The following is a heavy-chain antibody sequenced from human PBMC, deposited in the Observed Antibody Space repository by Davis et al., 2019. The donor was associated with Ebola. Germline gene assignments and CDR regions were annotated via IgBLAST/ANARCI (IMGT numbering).Heavy chain of an antibody. CDR1: GGSISSGTYY. CDR2: IYYSGST. CDR3: ARDLRYDSSGYDYYFYMDV. D-gene: IGHD3-22*01. Sequence: PSETLSLTCTVSGGSISSGTYYWTWIRQHPGKGLEWIGYIYYSGSTFYNPSLKSRLTISVDTSKNQFSLKLSSVTAADTAVYYCARDLRYDSSGYDYYFYMDVWGKGTTVTVSS. V-gene: IGHV4-31*03. J-gene: IGHJ6*03.